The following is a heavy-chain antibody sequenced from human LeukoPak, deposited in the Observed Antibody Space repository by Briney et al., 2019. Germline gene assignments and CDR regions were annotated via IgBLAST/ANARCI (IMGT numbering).Heavy chain of an antibody. CDR2: ISAYNGNT. J-gene: IGHJ4*02. CDR1: GGTFSNYA. Sequence: GASVKVSCKASGGTFSNYAVSWVRQAPGQGLEWMGWISAYNGNTNYAQKLQGRVTMTTDTSTSTAYMELRSLRSDDTAVYYCARVRGTIFGVVSLFDYWGQGTLVTVSS. CDR3: ARVRGTIFGVVSLFDY. V-gene: IGHV1-18*01. D-gene: IGHD3-3*01.